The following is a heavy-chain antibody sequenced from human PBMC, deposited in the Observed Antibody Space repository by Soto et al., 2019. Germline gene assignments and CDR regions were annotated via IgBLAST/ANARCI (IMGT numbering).Heavy chain of an antibody. CDR2: IYWDDDK. J-gene: IGHJ4*02. V-gene: IGHV2-5*02. Sequence: WIRQPPGKALEWLALIYWDDDKRYSPSLKSRLTITKDTSKNQVVLTMTNMDPVDTATYYCAHVSLFESFAYWGQGTLVTAPQ. CDR3: AHVSLFESFAY.